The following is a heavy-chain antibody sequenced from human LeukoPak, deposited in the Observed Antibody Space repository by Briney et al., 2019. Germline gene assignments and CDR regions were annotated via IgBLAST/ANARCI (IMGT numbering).Heavy chain of an antibody. CDR2: INHRGST. D-gene: IGHD3-22*01. CDR3: AREDYYDSSGYWALAFDI. V-gene: IGHV4-34*01. J-gene: IGHJ3*02. Sequence: PSETLSLTCAVYGGSFSDYFWSWIRQPPGKGLEWVGEINHRGSTNYNPSLKSRVTISVDTSKNQFSLKLTSVTAADTAVYYCAREDYYDSSGYWALAFDIWGQGTMVTVSS. CDR1: GGSFSDYF.